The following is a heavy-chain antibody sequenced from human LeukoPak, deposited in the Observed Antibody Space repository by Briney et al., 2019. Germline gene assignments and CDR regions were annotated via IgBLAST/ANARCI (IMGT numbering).Heavy chain of an antibody. J-gene: IGHJ6*02. CDR3: ASGVGHGAYYYYGMDV. Sequence: GGSLRLSCAASGFTFSSYSMNWVRQAPGKGLEWVSSISSSSSYIYYADSVKGRFTISRDNAKNSLYLQMNSLRAEDTAVYYCASGVGHGAYYYYGMDVWGQGTTVTVSS. CDR1: GFTFSSYS. V-gene: IGHV3-21*01. CDR2: ISSSSSYI. D-gene: IGHD3-10*01.